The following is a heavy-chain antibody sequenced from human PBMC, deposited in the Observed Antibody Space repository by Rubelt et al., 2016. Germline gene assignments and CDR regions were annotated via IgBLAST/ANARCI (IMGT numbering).Heavy chain of an antibody. CDR3: ARMQIAAAGTQKYYSYYGMDV. V-gene: IGHV2-70*01. CDR1: GFPLSTSGMC. CDR2: IDWDDDK. J-gene: IGHJ6*02. Sequence: QITLKESGPTLVKPTQTLTLTCTFSGFPLSTSGMCVSWIRQPPGKALEWLALIDWDDDKYYSTSLKTRLTISKDTSKNQVVLKWTNMGPLDTATYYGARMQIAAAGTQKYYSYYGMDVWGQGTTVTVSS. D-gene: IGHD6-13*01.